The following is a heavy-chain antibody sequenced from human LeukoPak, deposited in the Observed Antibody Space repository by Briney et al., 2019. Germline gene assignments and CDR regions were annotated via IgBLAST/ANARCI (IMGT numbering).Heavy chain of an antibody. D-gene: IGHD3-16*01. CDR2: IKSKVDGGTT. CDR3: ATGGYFLDY. V-gene: IGHV3-15*01. CDR1: GFTFSNAW. J-gene: IGHJ4*02. Sequence: PGGSLRLSCAGSGFTFSNAWMNWVRQAPGKGLEWVCRIKSKVDGGTTDYAAPVKGRFTISRDDSKNTVFLQVNSLQTEDTAVYYCATGGYFLDYWGQGTLVTVSS.